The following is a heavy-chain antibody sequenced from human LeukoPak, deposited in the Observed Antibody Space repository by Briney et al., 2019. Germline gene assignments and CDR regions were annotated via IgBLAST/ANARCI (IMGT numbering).Heavy chain of an antibody. CDR3: ARAMITFGGVYNWFDP. J-gene: IGHJ5*02. CDR2: INPSGGST. D-gene: IGHD3-16*01. V-gene: IGHV1-46*01. Sequence: ASVKVSCKASGYTFTSYYMHWVRQASGQGLEWMGIINPSGGSTSYAQKFQGRVTMTRDTSTSTAYMELRSLRSDDTAVYYCARAMITFGGVYNWFDPWGQGTLVTVSS. CDR1: GYTFTSYY.